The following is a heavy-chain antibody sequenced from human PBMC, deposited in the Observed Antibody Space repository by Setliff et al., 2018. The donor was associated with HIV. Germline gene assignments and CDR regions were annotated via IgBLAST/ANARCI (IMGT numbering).Heavy chain of an antibody. CDR2: VDSDGSSK. CDR3: HSGYDTEEQSYFDY. CDR1: GFIFNNYA. D-gene: IGHD5-12*01. Sequence: PGGSLRLSCAASGFIFNNYAMHWVRQAPGKGLVWVSRVDSDGSSKTYADSVKDRFTISRDNAKNTLYLQMNSLRAEDTGVYYCHSGYDTEEQSYFDYWGQGTLVTAPQ. J-gene: IGHJ4*02. V-gene: IGHV3-74*01.